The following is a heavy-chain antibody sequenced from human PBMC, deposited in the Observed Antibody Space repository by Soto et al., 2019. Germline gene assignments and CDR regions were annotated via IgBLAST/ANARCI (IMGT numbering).Heavy chain of an antibody. J-gene: IGHJ6*02. Sequence: PGGSLRLSCAASGFTFSSYSMNWVRQAPGKGLEWVSSISSSSSYIYYADSVKGRFTISRDNAKNSLYLQMNSLRAEDTAVYYCARDYSNYAGLAGSGQRTTVLVSS. D-gene: IGHD4-4*01. CDR3: ARDYSNYAGLAG. CDR1: GFTFSSYS. V-gene: IGHV3-21*01. CDR2: ISSSSSYI.